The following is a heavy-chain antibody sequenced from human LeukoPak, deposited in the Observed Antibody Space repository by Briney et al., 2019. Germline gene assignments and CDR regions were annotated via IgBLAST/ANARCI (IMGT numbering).Heavy chain of an antibody. Sequence: PGGSLRLSCAASGFTFSTYGMHWVRQAPGKGLEWGAVISYDGDNKYFADSVKGRFTISRDNSKNTLYLQMNSLRAEDTAVYYCAKDRLLLARGVIDAFDIWGQGTMVTVSS. CDR1: GFTFSTYG. D-gene: IGHD3-10*01. J-gene: IGHJ3*02. V-gene: IGHV3-30*18. CDR2: ISYDGDNK. CDR3: AKDRLLLARGVIDAFDI.